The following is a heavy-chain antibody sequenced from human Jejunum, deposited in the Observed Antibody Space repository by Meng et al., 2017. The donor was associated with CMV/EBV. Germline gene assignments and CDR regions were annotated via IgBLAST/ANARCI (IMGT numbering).Heavy chain of an antibody. D-gene: IGHD3-3*01. J-gene: IGHJ5*02. CDR3: ARDPRFSGGWFDT. V-gene: IGHV3-30-3*01. CDR1: GFTLRPYV. CDR2: ISHDGSNY. Sequence: ASGFTLRPYVMPWVRQAPGKGLEWVAVISHDGSNYYYADSVKGRFTISRDNSKNTLHLQMNSLRPEDTAVYYCARDPRFSGGWFDTWGQGTLVTVSS.